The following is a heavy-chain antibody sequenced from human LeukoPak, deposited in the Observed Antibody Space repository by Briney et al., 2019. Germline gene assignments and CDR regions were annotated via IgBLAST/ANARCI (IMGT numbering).Heavy chain of an antibody. CDR3: AKAYNWNHYYGMDV. Sequence: GGSLRLSCAASGFTFSSYAMSWVRQAPGKGLEWVSAISGSGGSTYYADSVKGRFTISRDNSKNTLYLQMNSLRAEDTAVYYCAKAYNWNHYYGMDVWGQGTTVTVSS. J-gene: IGHJ6*02. D-gene: IGHD1-1*01. CDR1: GFTFSSYA. V-gene: IGHV3-23*01. CDR2: ISGSGGST.